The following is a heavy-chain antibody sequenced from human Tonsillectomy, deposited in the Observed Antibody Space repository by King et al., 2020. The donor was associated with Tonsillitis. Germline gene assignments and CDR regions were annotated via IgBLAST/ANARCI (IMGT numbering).Heavy chain of an antibody. J-gene: IGHJ6*02. D-gene: IGHD3-3*01. Sequence: VQLQESGPGLVKPSETLSLTCTVSSGSINSYYWSWIRQPPGEGLEWIGFIYYSDSETTNYNPSLKSRVTISVDTSKNQFSLKVRSVTAADTAVYYCARDQGGHYDLGYGMDVWGQGTTVTVSS. CDR1: SGSINSYY. V-gene: IGHV4-59*01. CDR2: IYYSDSETT. CDR3: ARDQGGHYDLGYGMDV.